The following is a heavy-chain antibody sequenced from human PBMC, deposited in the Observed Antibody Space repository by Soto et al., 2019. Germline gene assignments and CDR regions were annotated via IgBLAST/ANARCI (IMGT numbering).Heavy chain of an antibody. J-gene: IGHJ4*02. CDR3: ARDPKGGYSGSYPPPD. CDR1: GGSVSSGSYY. D-gene: IGHD1-26*01. CDR2: IYYSGST. V-gene: IGHV4-61*01. Sequence: SETLSLTCTVSGGSVSSGSYYWSWIRQPPGKGLEWIGYIYYSGSTNYNPSLKSRVTISVDTSKNQFSLKLSSVTAADTAVYYCARDPKGGYSGSYPPPDWGQGTLVTVSS.